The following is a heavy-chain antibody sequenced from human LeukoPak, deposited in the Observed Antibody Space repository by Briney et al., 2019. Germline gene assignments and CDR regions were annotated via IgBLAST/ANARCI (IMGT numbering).Heavy chain of an antibody. CDR3: ARDKASCCYDY. V-gene: IGHV1-18*01. D-gene: IGHD2-2*01. CDR1: GYTFTSYG. Sequence: ASVKVSCKASGYTFTSYGISWVRQAPGQGLERMGWISAYNGKTNYAQKLQGRVTMTTDTSTSTAYMELRSLRSDDTAVCYCARDKASCCYDYWGRGTLVTVSS. CDR2: ISAYNGKT. J-gene: IGHJ4*02.